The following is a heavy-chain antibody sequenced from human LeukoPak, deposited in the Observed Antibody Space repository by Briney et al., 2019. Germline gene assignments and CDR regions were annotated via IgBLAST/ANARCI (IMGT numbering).Heavy chain of an antibody. CDR1: GFTFSSYG. CDR2: IWYDGSNK. V-gene: IGHV3-33*01. Sequence: PGRSLRLSCAASGFTFSSYGMHWVRQAPGKGLEWVAVIWYDGSNKYYADSVKGRFTISRDNSKNTLYLQMNSLRAEGTAVYYCARDGDRAVAGLFDYWGQGTLVTVSS. J-gene: IGHJ4*02. D-gene: IGHD6-19*01. CDR3: ARDGDRAVAGLFDY.